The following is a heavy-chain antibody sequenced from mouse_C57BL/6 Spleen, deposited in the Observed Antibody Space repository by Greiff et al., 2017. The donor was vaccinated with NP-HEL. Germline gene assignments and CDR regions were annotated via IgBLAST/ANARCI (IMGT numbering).Heavy chain of an antibody. J-gene: IGHJ3*01. CDR3: ARRDYYGSSYVTWFAY. CDR1: GFTFSSYT. Sequence: EVMLVESGGGLVKPGGSLKLSCAASGFTFSSYTMSWVRQTPEKRLEWVATISGGGGNTYYPDSVKGRFTISRDNAKNTLYLQMSSLRSEDTALYYCARRDYYGSSYVTWFAYWGQGTLVTVSA. CDR2: ISGGGGNT. V-gene: IGHV5-9*01. D-gene: IGHD1-1*01.